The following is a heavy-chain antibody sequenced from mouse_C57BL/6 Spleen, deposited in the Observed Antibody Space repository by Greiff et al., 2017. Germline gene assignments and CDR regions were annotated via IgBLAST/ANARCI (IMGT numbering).Heavy chain of an antibody. J-gene: IGHJ4*01. V-gene: IGHV1-9*01. CDR3: ARWGLLRGAMDY. D-gene: IGHD1-1*01. CDR2: ILPGSGST. Sequence: QVQLQQSGAELMKPGASVKLSCKATGYTFTGYWIEWVKQRPGHGLEWIGEILPGSGSTYYNEKFKGKATFTADTSSNTAYMQLSSLTTEDSAIYYCARWGLLRGAMDYWGQGTSVTVSS. CDR1: GYTFTGYW.